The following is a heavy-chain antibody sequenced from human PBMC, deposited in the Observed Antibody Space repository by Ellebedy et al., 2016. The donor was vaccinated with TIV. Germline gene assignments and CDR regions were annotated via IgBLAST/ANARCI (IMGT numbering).Heavy chain of an antibody. CDR1: GFPFSSYT. J-gene: IGHJ4*02. D-gene: IGHD1-26*01. CDR2: IAPTTSSI. V-gene: IGHV3-21*01. Sequence: PGGSLRLSCAASGFPFSSYTMNWVRQAPGKGLEWVSSIAPTTSSIYYADSVKGRFTISRDNAKNSLSLQMTSLTAEDTAVYYCAAKLPGDPYYFDFWGQGTLVTVSS. CDR3: AAKLPGDPYYFDF.